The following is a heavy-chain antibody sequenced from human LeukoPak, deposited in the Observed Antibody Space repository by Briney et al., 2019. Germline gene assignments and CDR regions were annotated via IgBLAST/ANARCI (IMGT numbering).Heavy chain of an antibody. CDR2: IGATGDT. J-gene: IGHJ3*01. Sequence: GGSLRLSCAASGLTFSSYDMHWVRRAAGKGLEWVSSIGATGDTYHTDSVKGRFTISRENAKKFLYLQVSSLRVEDTAVYFCVLGAYWNWGPGTMVTVSS. D-gene: IGHD3-16*01. CDR3: VLGAYWN. V-gene: IGHV3-13*01. CDR1: GLTFSSYD.